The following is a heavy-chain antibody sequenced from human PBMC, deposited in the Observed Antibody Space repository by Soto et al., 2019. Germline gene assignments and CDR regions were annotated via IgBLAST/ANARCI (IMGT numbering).Heavy chain of an antibody. CDR2: IKSKTDGGTT. CDR3: TTDELVVVITETLPSTHYYYYGMDV. CDR1: GFTFSNAW. V-gene: IGHV3-15*07. Sequence: EVQLVESGGGLVKPGGSLRLSCAASGFTFSNAWMNWVRQAPGKGLEWVGRIKSKTDGGTTDYAAPVKGRFTISRDDSKNTLYLQMNSLKTEDTAVYYCTTDELVVVITETLPSTHYYYYGMDVWGQGTTVTVSS. J-gene: IGHJ6*02. D-gene: IGHD3-22*01.